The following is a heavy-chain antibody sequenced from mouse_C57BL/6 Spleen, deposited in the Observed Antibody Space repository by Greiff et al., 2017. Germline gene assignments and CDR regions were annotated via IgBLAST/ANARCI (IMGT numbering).Heavy chain of an antibody. V-gene: IGHV1-80*01. CDR1: GYAFSSYW. D-gene: IGHD4-1*01. CDR3: ARTGLYAMDY. J-gene: IGHJ4*01. CDR2: IYPGDGDT. Sequence: VQLQQSGAELVKPGASVKISCKASGYAFSSYWMNWVKQRPGKGLEWIGQIYPGDGDTNYNGKFKGKDTLTADKSSSTAYMQLSSLTSEDSAFYFCARTGLYAMDYWGQGTSVTVSS.